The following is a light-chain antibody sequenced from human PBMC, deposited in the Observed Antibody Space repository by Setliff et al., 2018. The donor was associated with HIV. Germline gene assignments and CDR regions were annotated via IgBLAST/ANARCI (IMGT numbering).Light chain of an antibody. CDR2: DAS. Sequence: EIVMTQSPATLSVSPGEGVTLSCRASQSISSKLAWYQQKPGQAPRLLIYDASTRPTGIPARFSGSGSGTEFTPTISSLQSEDFAVYYCQHYNNLPLTFGGGTKVDIK. CDR1: QSISSK. CDR3: QHYNNLPLT. V-gene: IGKV3-15*01. J-gene: IGKJ4*01.